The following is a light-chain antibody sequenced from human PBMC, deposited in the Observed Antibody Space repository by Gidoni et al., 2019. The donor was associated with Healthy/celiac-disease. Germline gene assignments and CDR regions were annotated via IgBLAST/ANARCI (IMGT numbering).Light chain of an antibody. V-gene: IGLV1-44*01. CDR1: SSNIGSNT. CDR2: SNN. CDR3: AAWDDSLNGSWV. J-gene: IGLJ3*02. Sequence: QPVLTQPPSASGPPGQRVTISCSGSSSNIGSNTVNWYQQLPGTAPKLLIYSNNQRPSGVPDRFSGSKSGTSASLAISGLQSEDEADYYCAAWDDSLNGSWVFGGGTKLTVL.